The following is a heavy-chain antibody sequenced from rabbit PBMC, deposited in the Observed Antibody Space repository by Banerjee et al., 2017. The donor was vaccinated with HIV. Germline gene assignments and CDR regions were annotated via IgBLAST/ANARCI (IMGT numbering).Heavy chain of an antibody. CDR3: ARGYAVAAGYGDGYYFNL. Sequence: QSLEESGGDLVKPGASLTLTCTASGFSFSSPYYMCWVRQAPGKGLEWIACIFAGDSEDTYYASWAKGRFTVSKTSSTTVDLKMTSLTAADTATYFCARGYAVAAGYGDGYYFNLWGP. CDR2: IFAGDSEDT. V-gene: IGHV1S40*01. J-gene: IGHJ4*01. D-gene: IGHD6-1*01. CDR1: GFSFSSPYY.